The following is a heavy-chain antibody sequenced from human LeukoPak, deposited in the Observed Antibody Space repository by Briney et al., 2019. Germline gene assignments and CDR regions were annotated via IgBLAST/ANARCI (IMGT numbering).Heavy chain of an antibody. CDR1: GGSISSSSYY. V-gene: IGHV4-39*07. D-gene: IGHD6-13*01. J-gene: IGHJ4*02. Sequence: PSETLSLTCTVSGGSISSSSYYWGWIRQPPGKGLEWIGSIYYSGSTYYNPSLKSRVTISLDTSKNQFSLKLNSVTAADTAVYYCAREWIAAAGGEIDYWGQGTLVTVSS. CDR2: IYYSGST. CDR3: AREWIAAAGGEIDY.